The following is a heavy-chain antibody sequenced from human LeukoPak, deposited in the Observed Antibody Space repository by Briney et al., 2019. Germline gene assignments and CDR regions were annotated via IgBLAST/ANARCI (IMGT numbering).Heavy chain of an antibody. CDR3: AMDSGNDYGLYGDFHY. V-gene: IGHV3-15*05. CDR2: IKRNSVCWTI. CDR1: GFTFDNAW. D-gene: IGHD4-17*01. J-gene: IGHJ4*02. Sequence: GGSLRLSCAAPGFTFDNAWMNWVRKAGGKGLEWGGRIKRNSVCWTIYYDAPVNGRFTISKHDSKKTMYLQMNSLKTEDTAVHYFAMDSGNDYGLYGDFHYWGQGPLVPVSS.